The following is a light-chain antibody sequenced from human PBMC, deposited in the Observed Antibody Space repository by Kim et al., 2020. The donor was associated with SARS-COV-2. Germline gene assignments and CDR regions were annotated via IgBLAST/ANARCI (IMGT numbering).Light chain of an antibody. CDR2: GAS. CDR3: QQYNDWPPLT. J-gene: IGKJ4*01. Sequence: CPGERATLPCRTSQSVSSNLAWYQHKPGQAPRLLIYGASTRATGIPARFSGSESGTEFTLTISSLQSEDFAVYYCQQYNDWPPLTFGGGTKVDIK. CDR1: QSVSSN. V-gene: IGKV3-15*01.